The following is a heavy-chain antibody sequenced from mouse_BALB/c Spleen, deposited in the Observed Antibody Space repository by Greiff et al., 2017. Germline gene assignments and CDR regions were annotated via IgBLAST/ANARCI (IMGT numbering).Heavy chain of an antibody. CDR2: IWAGGST. V-gene: IGHV2-9*02. D-gene: IGHD1-1*01. CDR3: ARDRTTVVAYYFDH. J-gene: IGHJ2*01. CDR1: GFSLTSYG. Sequence: QVQLKESGPGLVAPSQSLSITCTVSGFSLTSYGVHWVRQPPGKGLEWLGVIWAGGSTNYNSALMSRLSISKDNSKSQVFLKMNSLQTDDTAMYYCARDRTTVVAYYFDHRGQGTTLTVSS.